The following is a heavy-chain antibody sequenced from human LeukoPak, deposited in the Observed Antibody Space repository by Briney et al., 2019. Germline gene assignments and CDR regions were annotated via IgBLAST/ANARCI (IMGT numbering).Heavy chain of an antibody. Sequence: SQTLSLTCTVSGGSISSGGYYWSWIRQHPGKGLEWIGYIYYSGSTYYNPSLRSRVTISVDTSKNQFSLKLSSVTAADTAVYYCARGISGNTFDYWGQGALVTVSS. V-gene: IGHV4-31*03. CDR2: IYYSGST. CDR3: ARGISGNTFDY. CDR1: GGSISSGGYY. D-gene: IGHD1-7*01. J-gene: IGHJ4*02.